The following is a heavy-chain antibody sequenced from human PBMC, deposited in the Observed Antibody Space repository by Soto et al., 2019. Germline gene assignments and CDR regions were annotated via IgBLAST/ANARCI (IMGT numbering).Heavy chain of an antibody. V-gene: IGHV3-53*01. CDR3: ARAPPDRAGYFLDR. J-gene: IGHJ4*02. CDR2: IHGSGST. Sequence: GPLGLGCGDVGGKCRGYGMHWVSQAPGTGVEWVAVIHGSGSTFYVDSVKGRFPISRDRSKNTIYLHMNNLRGDDTAVYYCARAPPDRAGYFLDRWVQGRLVPVSS. CDR1: GKCRGYG. D-gene: IGHD5-12*01.